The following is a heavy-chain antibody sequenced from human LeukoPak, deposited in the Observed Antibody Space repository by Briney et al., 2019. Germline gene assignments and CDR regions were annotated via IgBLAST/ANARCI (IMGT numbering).Heavy chain of an antibody. CDR3: ARIPDDFWSGYYLNYYYYYMDV. V-gene: IGHV3-11*01. Sequence: GGSLRLSCAASGFTFSDYYMSWIRQAPGKGLEWVSYISSSGSTIYHADSVKGRFTISRDNAKNSLYLQMNSLRAEDTAVYYCARIPDDFWSGYYLNYYYYYMDVWGKGTTVTVSS. CDR2: ISSSGSTI. CDR1: GFTFSDYY. D-gene: IGHD3-3*01. J-gene: IGHJ6*03.